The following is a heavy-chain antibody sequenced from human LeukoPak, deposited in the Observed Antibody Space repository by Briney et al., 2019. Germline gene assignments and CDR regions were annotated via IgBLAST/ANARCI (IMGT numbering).Heavy chain of an antibody. D-gene: IGHD5-18*01. V-gene: IGHV4-34*01. CDR1: GGSFSGYY. J-gene: IGHJ6*03. CDR3: ARGRGYSYGPHYYYYYYMDV. CDR2: INHSGST. Sequence: PSETLSPTCAVYGGSFSGYYWSWIRQPPGKGLEWIGEINHSGSTNYNPSLKSRVTISVDTSKNQFSLKLSSVTAADTAVYYCARGRGYSYGPHYYYYYYMDVWGRGTTVTVSS.